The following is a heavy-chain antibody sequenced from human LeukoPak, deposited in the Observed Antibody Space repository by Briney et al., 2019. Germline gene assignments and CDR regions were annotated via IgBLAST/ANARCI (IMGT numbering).Heavy chain of an antibody. Sequence: GGSLRLSCAASGFTFSSYGMHWVRQAPGKGLEWVAFIRYDGSNKYYADSVKGRFTISRDNSKNTLYLQMNSLRAEDTAVYYCAKDRATIFGVVTPEYFQHWGQGTLVTVSS. CDR3: AKDRATIFGVVTPEYFQH. D-gene: IGHD3-3*01. CDR2: IRYDGSNK. V-gene: IGHV3-30*02. CDR1: GFTFSSYG. J-gene: IGHJ1*01.